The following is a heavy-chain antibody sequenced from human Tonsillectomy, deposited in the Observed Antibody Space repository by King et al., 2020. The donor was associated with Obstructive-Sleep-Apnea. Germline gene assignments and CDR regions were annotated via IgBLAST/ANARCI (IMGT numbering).Heavy chain of an antibody. D-gene: IGHD2-2*01. CDR3: ARSIVVVPAAPPGGMDV. J-gene: IGHJ6*02. CDR2: IIPIFGAA. Sequence: VQLVESGAEVKKPGSSVKVSCKASGGTFSSYAISWVRQAPGQGLEWMGGIIPIFGAANYAQKFQGRGTITADESTSTAYMELSSLRSEDTAVYYCARSIVVVPAAPPGGMDVWGQGTTVTVSS. V-gene: IGHV1-69*01. CDR1: GGTFSSYA.